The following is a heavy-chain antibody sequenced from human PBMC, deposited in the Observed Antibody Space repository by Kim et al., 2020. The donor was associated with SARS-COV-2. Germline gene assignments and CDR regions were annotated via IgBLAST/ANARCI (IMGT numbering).Heavy chain of an antibody. CDR1: GYTFTSYA. J-gene: IGHJ6*01. CDR2: INAGNGNT. V-gene: IGHV1-3*01. CDR3: ARERERNRYSVATIWDYYYYGMDV. Sequence: ASVKVSCKASGYTFTSYAMHWVRQAPGQRLEWMGWINAGNGNTKYSQKFQGRVTITRDTSASTAYMELSSLRSEDTAVYYCARERERNRYSVATIWDYYYYGMDVWGPRDHGHRLL. D-gene: IGHD5-12*01.